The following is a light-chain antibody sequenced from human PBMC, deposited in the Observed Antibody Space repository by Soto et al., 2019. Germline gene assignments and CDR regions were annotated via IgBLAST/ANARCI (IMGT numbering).Light chain of an antibody. CDR2: LEGSGTY. CDR1: SGHSSYI. J-gene: IGLJ3*02. V-gene: IGLV4-60*02. CDR3: ETWDSNTHEGV. Sequence: QLVLTQSSSASASLGSSVKLTCTLSSGHSSYIIAWHQQQPAKAPRYLMKLEGSGTYNKGSGVPDRFSGSSSGADRYLTISNLQFDAEADYYCETWDSNTHEGVVGGGTKLTVL.